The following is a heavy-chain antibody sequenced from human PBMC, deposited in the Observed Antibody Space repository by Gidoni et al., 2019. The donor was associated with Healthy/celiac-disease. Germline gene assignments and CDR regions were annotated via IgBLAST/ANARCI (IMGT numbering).Heavy chain of an antibody. Sequence: AISGSGGSTYYAASVKGRFTISRDNSKNTLYLQMNSLRAEDTAVYYCAKDRDSSSFNWFDHWGQGTLVTVSS. CDR3: AKDRDSSSFNWFDH. V-gene: IGHV3-23*01. J-gene: IGHJ5*02. D-gene: IGHD6-13*01. CDR2: ISGSGGST.